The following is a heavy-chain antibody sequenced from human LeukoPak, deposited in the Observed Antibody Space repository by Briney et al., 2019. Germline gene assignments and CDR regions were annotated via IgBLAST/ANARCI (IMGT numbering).Heavy chain of an antibody. CDR2: IYHSGTT. J-gene: IGHJ4*02. Sequence: SETLSLTCTVYGGSFSSYYWSWIRQPPGKGLEWIGEIYHSGTTNYNPSLKSRVTMSVDTSKNHFSLNLTSVTAADTAVYYCARMARITTVRGVTKKVNFDYWGQGTLVTVSS. V-gene: IGHV4-34*01. CDR1: GGSFSSYY. D-gene: IGHD3-10*01. CDR3: ARMARITTVRGVTKKVNFDY.